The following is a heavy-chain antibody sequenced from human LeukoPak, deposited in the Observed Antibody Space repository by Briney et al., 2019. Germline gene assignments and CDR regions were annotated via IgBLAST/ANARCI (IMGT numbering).Heavy chain of an antibody. Sequence: PGGSLRLSCAASGFTFSDYCMSWIRQAPGKGLEWVSYISSSGSTIYYADSVKGRFTISRDNSKNTVDLQMNNLRVDDTAIYYCAKDHANTPVGTNWGQGILVSVSS. J-gene: IGHJ4*02. CDR3: AKDHANTPVGTN. D-gene: IGHD1-14*01. V-gene: IGHV3-11*01. CDR1: GFTFSDYC. CDR2: ISSSGSTI.